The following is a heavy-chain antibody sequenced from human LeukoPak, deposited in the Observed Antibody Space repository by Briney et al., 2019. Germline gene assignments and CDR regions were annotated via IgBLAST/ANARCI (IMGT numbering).Heavy chain of an antibody. V-gene: IGHV4-38-2*01. CDR1: GYSISTNYY. Sequence: SETLSVTCAVSGYSISTNYYWGWIRQPPGKGLEWIGTVHHSGYTYSNPSLKSRVTISLDTSKNQFSLQLSSVTAADTALYYCVRASNSGYYYFDYWGQGTLVTVSS. CDR3: VRASNSGYYYFDY. J-gene: IGHJ4*02. D-gene: IGHD3-22*01. CDR2: VHHSGYT.